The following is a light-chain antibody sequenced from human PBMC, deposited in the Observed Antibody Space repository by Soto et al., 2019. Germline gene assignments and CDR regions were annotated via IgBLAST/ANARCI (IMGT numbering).Light chain of an antibody. J-gene: IGKJ4*01. CDR1: QSISGY. V-gene: IGKV3-11*01. CDR2: DVS. CDR3: QKYNSAPLT. Sequence: EIVLTQSPVTLSLSPGERATLSCRASQSISGYLAWYQQKPGQAPRLLIYDVSNRATGIPARFSGSGSGTDFTLTISGLQPEDVATYFCQKYNSAPLTFGGGTKVDIK.